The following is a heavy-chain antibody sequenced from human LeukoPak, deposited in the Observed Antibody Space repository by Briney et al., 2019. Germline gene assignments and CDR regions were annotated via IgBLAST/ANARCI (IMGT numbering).Heavy chain of an antibody. CDR2: ISSSSSYI. Sequence: GGSLRLSCAASGFTFSSYWMSWVRQAPGKGLEWVSSISSSSSYIYYADSVKGRFTISRDNAKNSLYLQMNSLRAEDTAVYYCARDLRGVIMDDAFDIWGQGTMVTVSS. CDR3: ARDLRGVIMDDAFDI. J-gene: IGHJ3*02. CDR1: GFTFSSYW. V-gene: IGHV3-21*01. D-gene: IGHD3-10*01.